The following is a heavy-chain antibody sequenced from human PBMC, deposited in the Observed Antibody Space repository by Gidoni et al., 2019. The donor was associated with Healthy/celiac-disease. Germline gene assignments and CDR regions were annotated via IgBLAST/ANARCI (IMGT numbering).Heavy chain of an antibody. CDR3: ATLRRHSSGWSPFYY. D-gene: IGHD6-19*01. V-gene: IGHV1-69*04. CDR2: NIPTLGIA. Sequence: VQLVQSGAEVKKPGSSVKVSCKASGGTFSSYAISWERKDAGQGLEWMGRNIPTLGIANYAQKFQGRVTITADKSTSTAYMELSSLRSEDTAVYYCATLRRHSSGWSPFYYWGQGTLVTVSS. J-gene: IGHJ4*02. CDR1: GGTFSSYA.